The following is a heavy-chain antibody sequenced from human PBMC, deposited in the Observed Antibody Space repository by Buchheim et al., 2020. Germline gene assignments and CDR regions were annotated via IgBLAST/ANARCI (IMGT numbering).Heavy chain of an antibody. J-gene: IGHJ4*02. CDR3: ARDRRIAAAGLIFY. D-gene: IGHD6-13*01. CDR2: ISSSSSTI. Sequence: EVQLVESGGGLVQPGGSLRLSCAASGFTFSSYSMNWVRQAPGKGLEWVSYISSSSSTIYYADPVKGRFTISRDNAKNSLYLQMNSLRAEDTAVYYCARDRRIAAAGLIFYWGQGTL. V-gene: IGHV3-48*04. CDR1: GFTFSSYS.